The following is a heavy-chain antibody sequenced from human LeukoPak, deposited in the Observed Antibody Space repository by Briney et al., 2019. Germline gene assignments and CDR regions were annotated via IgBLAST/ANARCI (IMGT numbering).Heavy chain of an antibody. CDR3: ATGPHYYGPGSYYPFDY. CDR1: GYTFTTYG. J-gene: IGHJ4*02. V-gene: IGHV1-18*01. CDR2: ISVYNGNT. Sequence: ASVNLSCTGSGYTFTTYGISWVRQAPGQGLEWMGWISVYNGNTNYAQKFQGRVTMTTDTSTNTTYMELRSLISDDTAVYYCATGPHYYGPGSYYPFDYWGQGTLVTVSS. D-gene: IGHD3-10*01.